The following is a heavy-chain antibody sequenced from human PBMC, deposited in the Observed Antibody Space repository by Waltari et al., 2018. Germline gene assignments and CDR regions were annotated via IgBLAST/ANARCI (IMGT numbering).Heavy chain of an antibody. D-gene: IGHD6-6*01. CDR1: GFTFSNHA. V-gene: IGHV3-23*01. Sequence: EVALLESGGGFVQPGGSLRLSCAASGFTFSNHAMSWVRQAPGKGLEWVAVMTASGLMDYGDSVKGRFIISRDNSKNTLYLEMYRLRVEDTARYYCAKDEGARLAPTFGMDAWGQGTTVIVSS. J-gene: IGHJ6*02. CDR2: MTASGLM. CDR3: AKDEGARLAPTFGMDA.